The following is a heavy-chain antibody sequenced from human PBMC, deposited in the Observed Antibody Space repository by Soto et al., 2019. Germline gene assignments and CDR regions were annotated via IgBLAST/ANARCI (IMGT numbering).Heavy chain of an antibody. CDR3: AKPYGGHYYHYYMDV. V-gene: IGHV3-30*18. CDR2: ISYDGSNK. Sequence: GGSLRLSCAASGFTFSSYGMHWVRQAPGKGLEWVAVISYDGSNKYYADSVKGRFTISRDNSKNTLYLQMNSLRAEDTAVYYCAKPYGGHYYHYYMDVWGKGTTVTVSS. CDR1: GFTFSSYG. D-gene: IGHD4-17*01. J-gene: IGHJ6*03.